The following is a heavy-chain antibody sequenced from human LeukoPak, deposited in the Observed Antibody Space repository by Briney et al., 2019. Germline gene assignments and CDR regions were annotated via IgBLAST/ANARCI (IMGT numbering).Heavy chain of an antibody. V-gene: IGHV1-2*02. Sequence: ASVTVSFTASVYTFTNYDINWVRQAMGQGIEWMGWINPNSGGTSYSQKFQDRVTLTRDTSIRTAYMELSRLTSDDTAVYYCARHPNLDYWGQGTLVFVSS. CDR1: VYTFTNYD. CDR3: ARHPNLDY. J-gene: IGHJ4*02. CDR2: INPNSGGT.